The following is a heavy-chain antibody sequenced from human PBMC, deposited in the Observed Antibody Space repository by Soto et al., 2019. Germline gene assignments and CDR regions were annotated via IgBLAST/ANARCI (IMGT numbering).Heavy chain of an antibody. CDR3: ATIAAAAFDC. Sequence: ETLSLTCTVSGCSISSSSYYWGWIRQPPGKGLEWIGSIYYSGSTYYNLSLKSRVTISVDTSKNQFSLKLSSVTAADTAVYYCATIAAAAFDCWGQGTLVTVSS. CDR2: IYYSGST. V-gene: IGHV4-39*01. D-gene: IGHD6-13*01. J-gene: IGHJ4*02. CDR1: GCSISSSSYY.